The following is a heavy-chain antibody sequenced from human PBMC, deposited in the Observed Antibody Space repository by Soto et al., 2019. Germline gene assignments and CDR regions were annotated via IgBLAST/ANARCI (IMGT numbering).Heavy chain of an antibody. CDR3: ARALGGVSSSGMHV. Sequence: HLQESGPGLVAPSQTLSLRCSVSGDSIGSGAFYWTWIRQVPGKGLEWIGYVSVSGNAYYNPSLKSRVAMSIETSENQLSLRLLSVTAADAAVYFCARALGGVSSSGMHVWGQGTSVTVS. J-gene: IGHJ6*02. CDR1: GDSIGSGAFY. CDR2: VSVSGNA. D-gene: IGHD1-26*01. V-gene: IGHV4-31*03.